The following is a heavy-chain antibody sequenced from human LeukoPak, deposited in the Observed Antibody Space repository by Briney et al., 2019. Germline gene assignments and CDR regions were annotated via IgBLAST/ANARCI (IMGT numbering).Heavy chain of an antibody. V-gene: IGHV3-23*01. Sequence: GGSLRLSCEASGFTFSDYYMSWIRQAPGKGLEWVSAISGSGGSTYYADSVKGRFTISRDNSKNTLYLQMNSLRAEDTAVYYCAKDFEYCSSTSCPTYYYYGMDVWGQGTTVTVSS. CDR1: GFTFSDYY. D-gene: IGHD2-2*01. CDR2: ISGSGGST. CDR3: AKDFEYCSSTSCPTYYYYGMDV. J-gene: IGHJ6*02.